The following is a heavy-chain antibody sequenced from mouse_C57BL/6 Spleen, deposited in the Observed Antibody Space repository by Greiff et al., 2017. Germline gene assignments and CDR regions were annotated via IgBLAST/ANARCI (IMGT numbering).Heavy chain of an antibody. CDR2: ISSGSSTI. V-gene: IGHV5-17*01. Sequence: EVKVVESGGGLVKPGGSLKLSCAASGFTFSDYGMHWVRQAPEKGLEWVAYISSGSSTIYYADTVKGRFTISRDNAKNTLFMQMTSLRSEDTAMYYCARPLDSSSYYAMDYWGQGTSVTVSS. D-gene: IGHD3-2*02. J-gene: IGHJ4*01. CDR1: GFTFSDYG. CDR3: ARPLDSSSYYAMDY.